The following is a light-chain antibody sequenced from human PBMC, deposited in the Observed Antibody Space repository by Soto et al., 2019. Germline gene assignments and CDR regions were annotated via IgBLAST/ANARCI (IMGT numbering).Light chain of an antibody. CDR3: TSYTSSRTVV. CDR2: DVS. CDR1: SSDIGTYNY. Sequence: QSALAQPASVSGSPGQSITISCTGTSSDIGTYNYVSWYQQHAGKVPKLMIYDVSNRPSGVSDRFSGPKSGNTASLTISGLQAEDEAAYYCTSYTSSRTVVFGGGTKLTVL. J-gene: IGLJ2*01. V-gene: IGLV2-14*03.